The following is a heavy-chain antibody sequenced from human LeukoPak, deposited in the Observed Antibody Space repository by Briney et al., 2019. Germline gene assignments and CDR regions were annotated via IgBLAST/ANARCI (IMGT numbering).Heavy chain of an antibody. D-gene: IGHD6-13*01. J-gene: IGHJ6*02. CDR2: ISWSGGST. V-gene: IGHV3-23*01. Sequence: GSLRLSCAASGFTFSSFGMSWVRQASGKGLELVLAISWSGGSTYYADSVKGRFTISRDNSKNTLYLQMNSLRAEDTAVYYCAKVMIAAAAYYYYGMDVWGQGTTVTVSS. CDR3: AKVMIAAAAYYYYGMDV. CDR1: GFTFSSFG.